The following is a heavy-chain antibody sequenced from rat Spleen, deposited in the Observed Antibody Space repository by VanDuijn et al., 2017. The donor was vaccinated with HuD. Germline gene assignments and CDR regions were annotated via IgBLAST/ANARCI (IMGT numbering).Heavy chain of an antibody. Sequence: EVQLVESGGGLVQPGRSLKLSCVASGFAFNNYWMTWIRQAPKKGLEWVATISYDGTSTYYRASVKGPFTISRDNAKSTLYLQMDSLRTEDTATYYWARHTPFYYFDYWGQGVMVTVSS. D-gene: IGHD1-4*01. V-gene: IGHV5-29*01. CDR3: ARHTPFYYFDY. J-gene: IGHJ2*01. CDR1: GFAFNNYW. CDR2: ISYDGTST.